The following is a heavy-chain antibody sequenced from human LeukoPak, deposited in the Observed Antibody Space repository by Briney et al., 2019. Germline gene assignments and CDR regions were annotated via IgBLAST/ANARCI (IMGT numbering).Heavy chain of an antibody. Sequence: GGSWRLSCAASGFTFSSNWMSWVRQAPGKGLEWVANIKQDGSEKYYVDSVKGRFTISRDNAKNSLYLQMNSLRAEDTAVYYCARATASNWFDPWGQGTLVAVSS. CDR2: IKQDGSEK. CDR1: GFTFSSNW. V-gene: IGHV3-7*01. CDR3: ARATASNWFDP. D-gene: IGHD2-21*01. J-gene: IGHJ5*02.